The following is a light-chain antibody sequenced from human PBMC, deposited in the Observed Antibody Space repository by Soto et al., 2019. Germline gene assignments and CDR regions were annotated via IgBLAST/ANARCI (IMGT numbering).Light chain of an antibody. V-gene: IGKV3-15*01. CDR2: GAS. CDR1: QSVSSN. J-gene: IGKJ1*01. Sequence: EIVMTQFPATLFVSPGEKDTPSCRASQSVSSNLAWYQQKPGQAPRLLIYGASTRATGIPARFSGSGSGTEFTLTISSLQSEDFAVYYCQQYNNSLWTFGQGTKVDIK. CDR3: QQYNNSLWT.